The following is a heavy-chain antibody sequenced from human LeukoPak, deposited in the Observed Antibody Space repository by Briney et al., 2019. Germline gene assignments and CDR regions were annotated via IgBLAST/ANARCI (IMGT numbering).Heavy chain of an antibody. CDR1: GYTLTELS. J-gene: IGHJ5*02. Sequence: ASVKVSCKVSGYTLTELSMHWVRQAPGKGLEWMGGFDPEDGETIYAQKFQGRVTMTEGTSTDTAYMELSSLRSEDTAVYYCATDPFQDCSGGSCYWFDPWGQGTLVTVSS. V-gene: IGHV1-24*01. CDR2: FDPEDGET. D-gene: IGHD2-15*01. CDR3: ATDPFQDCSGGSCYWFDP.